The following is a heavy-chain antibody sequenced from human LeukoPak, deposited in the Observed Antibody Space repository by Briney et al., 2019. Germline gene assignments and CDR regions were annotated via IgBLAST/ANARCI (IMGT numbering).Heavy chain of an antibody. CDR3: ANHGFGLRITGGDY. CDR2: ISGSGGST. CDR1: GFTFISYA. Sequence: GGCLRLSRAASGFTFISYAMSWVRQAPGKGLEWVSAISGSGGSTYYADSVKGRFTISRDNSKNTLYLQMNSLRAEDTAVYYCANHGFGLRITGGDYWGQGTLVTVSS. J-gene: IGHJ4*02. D-gene: IGHD5-12*01. V-gene: IGHV3-23*01.